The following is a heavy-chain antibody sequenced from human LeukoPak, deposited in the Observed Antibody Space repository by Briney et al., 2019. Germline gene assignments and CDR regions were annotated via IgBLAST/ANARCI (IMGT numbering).Heavy chain of an antibody. Sequence: GGSLRLSCAASGFTFSSYGMHWVRQAPGKGLEWVAFIRYDGSNKYYADSVKGRFTISRDNSKNTLYLQMNSLRAEDTAVYYCARVDSGSYYFDYWGQGTLVTVSS. V-gene: IGHV3-30*02. D-gene: IGHD1-26*01. CDR2: IRYDGSNK. J-gene: IGHJ4*02. CDR3: ARVDSGSYYFDY. CDR1: GFTFSSYG.